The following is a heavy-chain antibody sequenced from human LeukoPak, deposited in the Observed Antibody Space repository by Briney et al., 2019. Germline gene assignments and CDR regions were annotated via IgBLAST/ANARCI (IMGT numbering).Heavy chain of an antibody. CDR3: AREGYYDTGAMDV. CDR1: GFTFSSYS. J-gene: IGHJ6*03. Sequence: GGALRLSCAASGFTFSSYSMNWVRQAPGKGLEGVSYISSSSTIYYADSVKGRFTISRDNAKNSLYLQMNSLRAEDTAVYYCAREGYYDTGAMDVWGKGTTVTVSS. CDR2: ISSSSTI. D-gene: IGHD3-22*01. V-gene: IGHV3-48*01.